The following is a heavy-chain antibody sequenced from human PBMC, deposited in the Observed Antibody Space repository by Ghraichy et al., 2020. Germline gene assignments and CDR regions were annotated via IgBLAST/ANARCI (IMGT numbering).Heavy chain of an antibody. CDR3: ARRGRRDIFLGI. D-gene: IGHD2-21*01. CDR1: GYTFTSYY. V-gene: IGHV1-46*01. CDR2: INPSGGST. J-gene: IGHJ4*02. Sequence: ASVKVSCKASGYTFTSYYMHWVRQAPGQGLEWMGIINPSGGSTSYAQKFQGRVTMTRDTSTSTVYMELSSLRSEVTAVYYCARRGRRDIFLGIWGQGTLVTVSS.